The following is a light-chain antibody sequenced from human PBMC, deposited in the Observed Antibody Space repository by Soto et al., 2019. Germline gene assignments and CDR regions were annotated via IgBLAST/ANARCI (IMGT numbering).Light chain of an antibody. Sequence: QSALTQPASVSGSPGQSITISCTGTSSDVGGYNYVSWYQQHPGKAPKLMIYDVSNRPSGVSNRFSGSKSGNTASLTISGLQAGDEADYYCSSYTSSSTLWVFGTGTKVTVL. J-gene: IGLJ1*01. CDR3: SSYTSSSTLWV. CDR1: SSDVGGYNY. CDR2: DVS. V-gene: IGLV2-14*01.